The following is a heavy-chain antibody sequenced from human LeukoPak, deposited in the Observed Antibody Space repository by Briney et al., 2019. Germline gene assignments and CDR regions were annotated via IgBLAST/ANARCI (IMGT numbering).Heavy chain of an antibody. CDR3: ARDGYYYGSGSYNASYYYYYMDV. V-gene: IGHV1-46*01. J-gene: IGHJ6*03. D-gene: IGHD3-10*01. CDR1: GYTFTGYY. CDR2: INPSGGST. Sequence: ASVKVSCKASGYTFTGYYMHWVRQAPGQGLEWMGIINPSGGSTSYAQKFQGRVTMTRDMSTSTVYMELSSLRSEDTAVYYCARDGYYYGSGSYNASYYYYYMDVWGKGTTVTVSS.